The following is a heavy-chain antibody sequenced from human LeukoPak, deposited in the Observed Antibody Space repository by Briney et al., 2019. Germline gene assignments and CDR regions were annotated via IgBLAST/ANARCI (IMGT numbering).Heavy chain of an antibody. J-gene: IGHJ4*02. Sequence: GGSLRLSCAASGFTFSSYAMSWVRQAPGKGLEWVSGISGSGGNTYYADSVKGRFTISRDNSKNTLYLQMNSLRAEDTAVYYCAKPRVGYYYDSSGYPFDYWGQGTLVTVSS. V-gene: IGHV3-23*01. CDR3: AKPRVGYYYDSSGYPFDY. CDR1: GFTFSSYA. CDR2: ISGSGGNT. D-gene: IGHD3-22*01.